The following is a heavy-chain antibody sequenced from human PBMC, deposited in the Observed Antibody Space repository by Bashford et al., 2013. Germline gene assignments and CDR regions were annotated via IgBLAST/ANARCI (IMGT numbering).Heavy chain of an antibody. V-gene: IGHV3-48*03. CDR2: ISSSAYTI. J-gene: IGHJ1*01. D-gene: IGHD2-2*02. Sequence: VRQAPGKGLEWISYISSSAYTIYYADSVKGRFTISRDTAKNSLYLQMNSLRAEDTAVYYCATYCSTSNCYNFQFWGQGTLVTVSS. CDR3: ATYCSTSNCYNFQF.